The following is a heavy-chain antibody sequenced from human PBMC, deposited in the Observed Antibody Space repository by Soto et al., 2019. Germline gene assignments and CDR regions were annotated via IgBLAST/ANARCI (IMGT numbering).Heavy chain of an antibody. CDR1: GDTFSSYA. CDR3: ARVGPAHYYDSCGYYSPLDY. V-gene: IGHV1-69*01. D-gene: IGHD3-22*01. J-gene: IGHJ4*02. CDR2: IIPMFGTA. Sequence: QVQLVQSGAEVKKPGSSVKVSCKASGDTFSSYAINWVRQAPGQGLEWMGGIIPMFGTANYAQKFKGRVTITAGESTSTVYMELSSLRSEDTAVYYCARVGPAHYYDSCGYYSPLDYWGQGTLVTVSS.